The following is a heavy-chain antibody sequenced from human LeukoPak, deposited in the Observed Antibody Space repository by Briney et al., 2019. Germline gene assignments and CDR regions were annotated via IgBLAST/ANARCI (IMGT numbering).Heavy chain of an antibody. V-gene: IGHV3-30*18. CDR1: GFTFSSYG. D-gene: IGHD6-19*01. CDR2: ISYDGSNK. Sequence: GGSLRLSCAASGFTFSSYGMHWVRQAPGKGLEWVAVISYDGSNKYYADSVKGRFTISRVNSKNTLYLQMNSLRAEDTAVYYCAKGRGLSSGWADYWGQGTLVTVSS. CDR3: AKGRGLSSGWADY. J-gene: IGHJ4*02.